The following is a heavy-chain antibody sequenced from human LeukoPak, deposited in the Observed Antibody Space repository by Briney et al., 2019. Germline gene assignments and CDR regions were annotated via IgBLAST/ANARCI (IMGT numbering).Heavy chain of an antibody. CDR2: ISSGSSYT. V-gene: IGHV3-21*05. CDR1: GFTFNSYG. CDR3: ARAGTAMDVDY. J-gene: IGHJ4*02. Sequence: GGSLRLSCAASGFTFNSYGMHWIRQAPGKGLEWVSYISSGSSYTNYADSVKGRFTISRDNAKNSLYLQMNSLRAEDTAVYYCARAGTAMDVDYWGQGTLVTVSS. D-gene: IGHD5-18*01.